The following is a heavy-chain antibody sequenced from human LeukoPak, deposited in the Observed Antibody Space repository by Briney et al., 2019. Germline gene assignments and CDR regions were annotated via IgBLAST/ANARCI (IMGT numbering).Heavy chain of an antibody. Sequence: PGGSLRLSCAASGFTFSSYGMHWVRQAPGKGLEWVAFIQYDGSKNYYADYVKGRFTISRDNSKNTLYMQMNGLRAEDTAVYYCAKGLYYYDSSGFPAWGQGTLVTVSS. CDR2: IQYDGSKN. CDR1: GFTFSSYG. CDR3: AKGLYYYDSSGFPA. J-gene: IGHJ5*02. V-gene: IGHV3-30*02. D-gene: IGHD3-22*01.